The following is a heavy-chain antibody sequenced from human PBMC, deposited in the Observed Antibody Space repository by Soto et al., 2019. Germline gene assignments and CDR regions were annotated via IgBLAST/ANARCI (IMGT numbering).Heavy chain of an antibody. CDR1: GFTFSSYW. CDR3: ARGLGYCSSTSCSIWSDP. D-gene: IGHD2-2*01. CDR2: IKKDGSEK. J-gene: IGHJ5*02. V-gene: IGHV3-7*01. Sequence: EVPLAESGGGLVQPWGALRLSCAASGFTFSSYWMSWVRQAPGAGLEWVADIKKDGSEKYYVDSGKGPFTISRDNAKNSLYLQMNSLRAADTAVYYCARGLGYCSSTSCSIWSDPWGQGTLVTVSS.